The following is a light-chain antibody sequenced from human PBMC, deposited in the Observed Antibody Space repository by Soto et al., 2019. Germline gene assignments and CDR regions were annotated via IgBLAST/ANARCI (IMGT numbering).Light chain of an antibody. V-gene: IGLV3-25*03. CDR3: QSIDGTGSLYV. J-gene: IGLJ1*01. CDR1: ALPKKY. Sequence: SYELTQSPSVSVSPGQTARITYSGDALPKKYVYWYQLRPGQAPLLIVYKDNERPSGIPERFSGSSSGPTATLTISGVQAEDEADYYCQSIDGTGSLYVFGGGTKLTVL. CDR2: KDN.